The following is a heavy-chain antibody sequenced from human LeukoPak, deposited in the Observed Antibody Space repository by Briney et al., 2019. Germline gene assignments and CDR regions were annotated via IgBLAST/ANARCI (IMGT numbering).Heavy chain of an antibody. CDR2: IKSKTDGGTT. J-gene: IGHJ4*02. Sequence: GGSLRLSCAASGFTFSSYSMNWVRQAPGKGLEWVGRIKSKTDGGTTDYAAPVKGRFTISRDDSKNTLYLQMNSLKTEDTAVYYCTTDLWFGEFLDGYYFDYRGXGTLVTVSS. CDR3: TTDLWFGEFLDGYYFDY. V-gene: IGHV3-15*01. D-gene: IGHD3-10*01. CDR1: GFTFSSYS.